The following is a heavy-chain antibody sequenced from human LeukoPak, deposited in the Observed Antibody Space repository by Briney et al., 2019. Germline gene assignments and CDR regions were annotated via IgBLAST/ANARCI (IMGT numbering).Heavy chain of an antibody. J-gene: IGHJ6*03. CDR3: ARSGYDFWSGYPLSYYYYMDD. V-gene: IGHV3-7*01. CDR1: GFTFSSYW. Sequence: GGSLRLSCAASGFTFSSYWMSWVRQAPGKGLEWVANIKQDGSEKYYVDSVKGRFTISRDNAKNSLYLQMNSLRAEDTAVYYCARSGYDFWSGYPLSYYYYMDDWGKGTTVTVSS. D-gene: IGHD3-3*01. CDR2: IKQDGSEK.